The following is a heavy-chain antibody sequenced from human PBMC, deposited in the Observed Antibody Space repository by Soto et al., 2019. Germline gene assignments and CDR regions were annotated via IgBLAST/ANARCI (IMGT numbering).Heavy chain of an antibody. CDR3: ARVDVYYDSTMYNWFDP. CDR1: GGTFSSYA. V-gene: IGHV1-69*13. Sequence: SSVNFSCKASGGTFSSYAISWVRQAPGQGLEWMGGIIPIFGTANYAQKFQGRVTITADEPTSTAYMELSSLRSEDTAVYYCARVDVYYDSTMYNWFDPWGQGTLVTVSS. D-gene: IGHD3-22*01. CDR2: IIPIFGTA. J-gene: IGHJ5*02.